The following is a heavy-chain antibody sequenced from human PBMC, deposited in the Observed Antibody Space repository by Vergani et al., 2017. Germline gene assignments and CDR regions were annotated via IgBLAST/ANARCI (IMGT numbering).Heavy chain of an antibody. J-gene: IGHJ3*02. CDR3: ARGTFLHAFDN. D-gene: IGHD1-26*01. V-gene: IGHV4-61*02. Sequence: QVQLQDSGPGLLKPSQTLSLTCSVAGDSISSGNYYWNWIRQPAGKGLEWMGRIYSSGGTSYNPSIKSRITMPLEPSKNQFSLSLSSVTAADTAVYYCARGTFLHAFDNWGQGTVVTVSS. CDR2: IYSSGGT. CDR1: GDSISSGNYY.